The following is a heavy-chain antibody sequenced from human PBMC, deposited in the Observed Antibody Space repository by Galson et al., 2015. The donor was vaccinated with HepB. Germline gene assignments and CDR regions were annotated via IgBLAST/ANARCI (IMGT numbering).Heavy chain of an antibody. V-gene: IGHV6-1*01. CDR3: ARSTIAAAGTTDY. CDR1: GDSVSSNSAA. CDR2: TYYRSKWYN. Sequence: CAISGDSVSSNSAALNWIMQSPSRGLEGLGRTYYRSKWYNDYAVSVKSRITINPDTSKNQFSLQLNSVTPEDTAVYYCARSTIAAAGTTDYWGQGTLVTVSS. J-gene: IGHJ4*02. D-gene: IGHD6-13*01.